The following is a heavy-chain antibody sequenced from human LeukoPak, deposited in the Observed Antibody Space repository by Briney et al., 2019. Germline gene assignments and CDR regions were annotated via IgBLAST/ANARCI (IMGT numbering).Heavy chain of an antibody. J-gene: IGHJ6*03. Sequence: GGSLRLSCAAFGFTFSIFGMHWVRQAPGKGLEWVTFIRYDGSNQYYADSVKGRFTISRDNSQNTLYLQMNSLRTEDTAVYYCAKPRDPSHYYYYMDVWGKGTTVTISS. CDR3: AKPRDPSHYYYYMDV. CDR2: IRYDGSNQ. V-gene: IGHV3-30*02. D-gene: IGHD6-6*01. CDR1: GFTFSIFG.